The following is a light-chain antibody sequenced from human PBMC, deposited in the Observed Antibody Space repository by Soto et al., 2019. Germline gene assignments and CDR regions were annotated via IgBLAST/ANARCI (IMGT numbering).Light chain of an antibody. CDR3: QQYNSYPLT. Sequence: DIQMTQSPSSLSASVGDRVTITCRASQGISSWLAWYQQKPEKAPKSLIYAASSLQSGVPSRISGSGCGTDCTLTISSLQPGDCATYYCQQYNSYPLTFGGGTKVEI. J-gene: IGKJ4*01. CDR2: AAS. CDR1: QGISSW. V-gene: IGKV1D-16*01.